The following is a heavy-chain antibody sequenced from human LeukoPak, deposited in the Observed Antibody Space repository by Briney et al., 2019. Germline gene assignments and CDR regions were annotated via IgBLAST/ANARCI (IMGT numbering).Heavy chain of an antibody. V-gene: IGHV3-30*03. CDR2: ISYDGSNK. Sequence: GGSLRLSCAASGFTFSSYGMHWVRQAPGKGLEWVAVISYDGSNKYYADSVKGRFTISRDNSKNTLYLQMNSLRAEDTAVYYCAGLDSSSWYDLLYFDYWGQGTLVTVSS. CDR3: AGLDSSSWYDLLYFDY. CDR1: GFTFSSYG. D-gene: IGHD6-13*01. J-gene: IGHJ4*02.